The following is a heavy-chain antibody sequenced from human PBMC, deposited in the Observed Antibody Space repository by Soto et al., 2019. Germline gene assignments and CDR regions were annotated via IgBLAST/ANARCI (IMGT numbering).Heavy chain of an antibody. V-gene: IGHV4-59*01. CDR3: ARSMDVTLPVVDRDEYLDT. CDR1: GGSISSLH. J-gene: IGHJ4*02. CDR2: IHYSGST. Sequence: KASGTLSLTCTVSGGSISSLHWSWIRQPPGKGLEWIGYIHYSGSTNYNPSLESRVTISVDTSKNQFSLKLSSVTAADTAVYYCARSMDVTLPVVDRDEYLDTWGQGTLVTVSS. D-gene: IGHD3-22*01.